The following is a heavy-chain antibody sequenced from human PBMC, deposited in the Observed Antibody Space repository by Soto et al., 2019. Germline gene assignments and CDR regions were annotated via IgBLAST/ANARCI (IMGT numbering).Heavy chain of an antibody. J-gene: IGHJ6*02. CDR1: GGTFSRYT. V-gene: IGHV1-69*02. CDR2: IIPIVDIP. Sequence: VQLVQSGAEVKKPGSSVKVSCKASGGTFSRYTFTWVRQAPGQGLEWMGRIIPIVDIPNYAQKFQGRVTITADKSTSTAYMELSRLTSDDTAVYYCASHFTGVLVLGTSPPGGDNFGWDVWGQGTTVSVS. CDR3: ASHFTGVLVLGTSPPGGDNFGWDV. D-gene: IGHD2-8*02.